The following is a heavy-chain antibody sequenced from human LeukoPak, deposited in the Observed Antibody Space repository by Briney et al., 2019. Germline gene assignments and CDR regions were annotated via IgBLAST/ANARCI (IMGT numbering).Heavy chain of an antibody. V-gene: IGHV3-53*01. Sequence: PGGSLRLSCAASGFTFSSYSMSWVRQAPGKGLEWVSVIYSGGSTYYADSVKGRFTISRDNSKNTLYLQMNSLRAEDTAVYYCARVGYCSSTSCYRGRGRFFGWFDPWGQGTLVTVSS. CDR2: IYSGGST. CDR1: GFTFSSYS. J-gene: IGHJ5*02. D-gene: IGHD2-2*02. CDR3: ARVGYCSSTSCYRGRGRFFGWFDP.